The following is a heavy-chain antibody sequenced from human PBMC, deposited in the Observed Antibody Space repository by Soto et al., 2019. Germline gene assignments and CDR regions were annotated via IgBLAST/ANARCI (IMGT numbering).Heavy chain of an antibody. V-gene: IGHV4-61*01. CDR1: GGSVSSGTYY. D-gene: IGHD1-1*01. Sequence: QVQLQESGPGLVKPSETLSLTCTVSGGSVSSGTYYWGWIRQPPGKGLEWIGYIYYSGSTNYNPSPKSRVPISLDTSKNQFSLNLSSVPAADTAVYYRASLWKARGSMDVWGQGTTVTVSS. J-gene: IGHJ6*02. CDR3: ASLWKARGSMDV. CDR2: IYYSGST.